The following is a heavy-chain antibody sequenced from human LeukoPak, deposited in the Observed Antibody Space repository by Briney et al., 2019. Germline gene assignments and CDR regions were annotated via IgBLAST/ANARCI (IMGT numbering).Heavy chain of an antibody. J-gene: IGHJ5*02. CDR1: GGSFSDYY. CDR3: TRSGTDYNWFDL. D-gene: IGHD3/OR15-3a*01. CDR2: INQSGST. Sequence: SETLSLTCAVYGGSFSDYYWSWIRQPPGKGLEWIGEINQSGSTNYNPSLKSRVAISVDTSKNQFSLKLSSVTAADTAVYYCTRSGTDYNWFDLWGQGTLVTVSS. V-gene: IGHV4-34*01.